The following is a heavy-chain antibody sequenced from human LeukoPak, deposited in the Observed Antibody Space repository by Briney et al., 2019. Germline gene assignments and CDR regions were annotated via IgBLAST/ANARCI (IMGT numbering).Heavy chain of an antibody. CDR1: GFTFSDSA. V-gene: IGHV3-73*01. Sequence: AGGSLRLSCAASGFTFSDSAIHWVRQASGKGLEWVGRFRSKTNGYATAYAASVKGRFIISRDDSKNTAYLQMNSLKTEDSAVYFCTRVPEELYSSGDYPYFDYWGRGTLVSVSS. CDR3: TRVPEELYSSGDYPYFDY. CDR2: FRSKTNGYAT. J-gene: IGHJ4*02. D-gene: IGHD3-22*01.